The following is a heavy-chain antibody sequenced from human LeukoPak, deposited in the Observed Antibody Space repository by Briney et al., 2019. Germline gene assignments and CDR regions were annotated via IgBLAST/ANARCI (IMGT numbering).Heavy chain of an antibody. V-gene: IGHV1-2*02. CDR3: ARFIQLSDRGWFDP. Sequence: ASVKVSCKASGYIFIDYYIHWMRQAPGQGLEWMGWINPNNGGTNYAQKFQGRVTVTSDTSITTAYMELSRLTSDDTAIYYCARFIQLSDRGWFDPWAQGTLVTVSS. CDR1: GYIFIDYY. CDR2: INPNNGGT. J-gene: IGHJ5*02. D-gene: IGHD5-18*01.